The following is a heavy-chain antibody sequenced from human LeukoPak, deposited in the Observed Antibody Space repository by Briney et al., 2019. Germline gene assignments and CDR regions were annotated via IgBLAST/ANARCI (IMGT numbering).Heavy chain of an antibody. CDR3: ARDFPSLTASDY. Sequence: PGGSLRLSCAASGFTVSTNYMTWVRQAPGKGLERVSVIYSGGTTFYADSVKGRFTISRDSSKNTLYLEMNSLRAEDTAVYYCARDFPSLTASDYWGQGTLVTVSS. J-gene: IGHJ4*02. D-gene: IGHD2-21*02. CDR2: IYSGGTT. V-gene: IGHV3-66*01. CDR1: GFTVSTNY.